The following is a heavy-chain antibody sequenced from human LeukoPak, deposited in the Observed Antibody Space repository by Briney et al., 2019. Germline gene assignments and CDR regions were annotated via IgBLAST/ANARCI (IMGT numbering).Heavy chain of an antibody. CDR2: INPNSGGA. Sequence: GASLKGSCKASGYTSTDYWMHWVRHAPGQGLERMGWINPNSGGAKYAQRFQGMVTMTRDTSISTAYMELSRLRSDDTAMYYCAPGGAIDYWGQGTLVTVSS. D-gene: IGHD3-10*01. J-gene: IGHJ4*02. V-gene: IGHV1-2*02. CDR1: GYTSTDYW. CDR3: APGGAIDY.